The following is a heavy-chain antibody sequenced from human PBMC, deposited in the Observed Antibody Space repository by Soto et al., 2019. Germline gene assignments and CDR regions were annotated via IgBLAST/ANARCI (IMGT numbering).Heavy chain of an antibody. CDR2: ISGDGTNT. D-gene: IGHD2-15*01. V-gene: IGHV3-23*01. CDR1: GFTFNNCA. J-gene: IGHJ5*02. CDR3: AKQAVAVAATPWFDP. Sequence: EVQLLESGGDLVQPGGSLRLSCAASGFTFNNCAMNWVCQAPGKGLGWVSVISGDGTNTYYADSVKGRFSISRDNSKNTLYLQMNSLRAEDTAVYYCAKQAVAVAATPWFDPWGQGTLVTVSS.